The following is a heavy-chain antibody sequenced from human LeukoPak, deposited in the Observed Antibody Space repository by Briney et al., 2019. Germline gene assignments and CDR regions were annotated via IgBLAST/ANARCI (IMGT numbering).Heavy chain of an antibody. CDR1: GGTFSSYA. CDR2: IIPIFGTA. D-gene: IGHD3-22*01. Sequence: PGASVKVSCKASGGTFSSYAISWVRQAPGQGLEWMGGIIPIFGTANYAQKFQGRVTITADKSTSTAYMELSSLRSEDTAVYYCASPNYYDSSGYYGYAFDIWGQGTMVTVSS. CDR3: ASPNYYDSSGYYGYAFDI. J-gene: IGHJ3*02. V-gene: IGHV1-69*06.